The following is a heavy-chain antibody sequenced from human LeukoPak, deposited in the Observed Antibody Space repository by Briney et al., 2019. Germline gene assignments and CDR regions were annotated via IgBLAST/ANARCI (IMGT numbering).Heavy chain of an antibody. Sequence: ASVKVSCKASGYTFTSYGISWVRQAPGQGLEWMGWISAYNGNTNYAQKLQGRVTMTTDTSTSTAYMDLRSLRSDDTAVYYCARDHRQQPERPFQHWGQGTLVTVSS. CDR2: ISAYNGNT. CDR1: GYTFTSYG. CDR3: ARDHRQQPERPFQH. D-gene: IGHD6-13*01. J-gene: IGHJ1*01. V-gene: IGHV1-18*01.